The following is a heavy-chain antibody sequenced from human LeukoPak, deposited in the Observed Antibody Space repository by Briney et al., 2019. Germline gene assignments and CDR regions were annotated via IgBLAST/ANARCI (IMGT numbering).Heavy chain of an antibody. D-gene: IGHD3-10*01. CDR2: IIPILGIA. Sequence: GASVKVSCKASGGTFSSYAISWVRQAPGQGLEWMGRIIPILGIANYAQKFQGRVTITADKSTSTAYMELSSLRSEDTAVYYCARGTITMVRGVIIGEYYYYNGMDVWGQGTTVTVSS. V-gene: IGHV1-69*04. CDR3: ARGTITMVRGVIIGEYYYYNGMDV. J-gene: IGHJ6*02. CDR1: GGTFSSYA.